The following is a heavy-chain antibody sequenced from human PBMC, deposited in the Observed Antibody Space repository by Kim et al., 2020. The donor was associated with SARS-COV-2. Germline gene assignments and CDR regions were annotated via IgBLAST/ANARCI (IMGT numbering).Heavy chain of an antibody. Sequence: SETLSLTCTVSGGSISSYYWSWIRQPPGKGLEWIGYIYYSGSTNYNPSLKSRVTISVATSKNQFSLKMSSVTAAETAVYYCASIAVAGTYYYYGMDVWGQGTPVTVSS. D-gene: IGHD6-19*01. V-gene: IGHV4-59*13. J-gene: IGHJ6*02. CDR3: ASIAVAGTYYYYGMDV. CDR1: GGSISSYY. CDR2: IYYSGST.